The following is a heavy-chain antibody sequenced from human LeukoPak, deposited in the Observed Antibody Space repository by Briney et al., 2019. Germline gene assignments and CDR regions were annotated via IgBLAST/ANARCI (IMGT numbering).Heavy chain of an antibody. CDR2: IYYSGST. CDR1: GGSVSSYY. CDR3: ARYGSGSYYYYYGMDV. J-gene: IGHJ6*04. Sequence: SETLSLTCTVSGGSVSSYYWSWIRQPPGEGLEWIGYIYYSGSTNYNPSLKSRVTISVDTSKNQFSLKLSSVTAADTAVYYCARYGSGSYYYYYGMDVWGKGTTVTVSS. D-gene: IGHD3-10*01. V-gene: IGHV4-59*02.